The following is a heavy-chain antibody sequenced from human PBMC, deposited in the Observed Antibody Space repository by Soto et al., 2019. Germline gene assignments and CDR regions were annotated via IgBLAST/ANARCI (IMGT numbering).Heavy chain of an antibody. D-gene: IGHD2-15*01. J-gene: IGHJ6*03. CDR2: TRNKANSYTT. Sequence: GGSLRLSCAASGFTFSDHYMDWVRQAPGKGLEWIGRTRNKANSYTTEYAASVKGRFTISRVDSKNSLYLQMNSLKTEDTAVYYCSRGGVAATQTYYYYYYMDVWGKGTTVTVSS. CDR1: GFTFSDHY. CDR3: SRGGVAATQTYYYYYYMDV. V-gene: IGHV3-72*01.